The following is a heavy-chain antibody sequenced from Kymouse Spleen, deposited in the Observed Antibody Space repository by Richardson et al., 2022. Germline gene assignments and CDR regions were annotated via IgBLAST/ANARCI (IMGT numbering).Heavy chain of an antibody. CDR2: ISWNSGSI. CDR1: GFTFDDYA. CDR3: AKDITGTTRFDY. J-gene: IGHJ4*02. D-gene: IGHD1-7*01. Sequence: EVQLVESGGGLVQPGRSLRLSCAASGFTFDDYAMHWVRQAPGKGLEWVSGISWNSGSIGYADSVKGRFTISRDNAKNSLYLQMNSLRAEDTALYYCAKDITGTTRFDYWGQGTLVTVSS. V-gene: IGHV3-9*01.